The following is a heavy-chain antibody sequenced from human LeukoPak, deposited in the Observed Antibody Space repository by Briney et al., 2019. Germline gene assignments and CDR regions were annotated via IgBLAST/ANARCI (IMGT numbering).Heavy chain of an antibody. CDR2: IYHSGST. V-gene: IGHV4-4*02. Sequence: SGTLSLTCAVSGGSISSSNWWSWVRRPPGKGLEWIGEIYHSGSTNYNPSLKSRVTISVDKSKNQFSLKLSSVTAADTAVYYCARVRYCSGGSCPLFDYWGQGTLVTVSS. CDR1: GGSISSSNW. D-gene: IGHD2-15*01. J-gene: IGHJ4*02. CDR3: ARVRYCSGGSCPLFDY.